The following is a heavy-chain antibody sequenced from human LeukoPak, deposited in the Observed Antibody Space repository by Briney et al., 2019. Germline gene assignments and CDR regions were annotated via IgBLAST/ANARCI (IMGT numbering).Heavy chain of an antibody. V-gene: IGHV3-74*01. CDR2: INSDGNSI. Sequence: GESLRLSCAASGCTFSAYCLNWIRQAPGKGLKWVSRINSDGNSIYYADSKKGRLSISKDNANDRLYLQMNTLRPEDTAVYYCVRGAPLDFWGQGIPVPVSS. CDR3: VRGAPLDF. CDR1: GCTFSAYC. J-gene: IGHJ4*02.